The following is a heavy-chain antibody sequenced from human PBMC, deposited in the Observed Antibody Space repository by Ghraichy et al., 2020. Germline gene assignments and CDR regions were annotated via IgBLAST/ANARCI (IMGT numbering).Heavy chain of an antibody. D-gene: IGHD5-24*01. CDR2: IDGEDDK. CDR1: GFALTAGGMC. CDR3: VRMCAISSPYDS. Sequence: QTLSLTCTFSGFALTAGGMCVTWIRQPPGKALEWLARIDGEDDKYYSVTLRPRLAISKDNSKSQVVLTMTNMSPVDTARDFCVRMCAISSPYDSWGQGIPVAVSS. J-gene: IGHJ4*02. V-gene: IGHV2-70*11.